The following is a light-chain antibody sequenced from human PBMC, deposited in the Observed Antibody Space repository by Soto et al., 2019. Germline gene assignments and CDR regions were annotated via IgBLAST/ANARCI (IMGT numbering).Light chain of an antibody. CDR3: ISYASINTYV. CDR1: SSDVGGYDY. J-gene: IGLJ1*01. CDR2: DVT. Sequence: QSVLTQPASVSGSPGQSITISCTGTSSDVGGYDYVSWYQQHPGKAPKLMIYDVTNRPSGVSNRFSGSKSGNTASLTISGLQAKDEADYYCISYASINTYVFGTGTTVTV. V-gene: IGLV2-14*01.